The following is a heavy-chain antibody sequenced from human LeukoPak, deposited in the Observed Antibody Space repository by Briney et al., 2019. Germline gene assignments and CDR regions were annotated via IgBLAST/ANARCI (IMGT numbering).Heavy chain of an antibody. CDR3: ARDPGSGSYYNHYYYYYMDV. D-gene: IGHD3-10*01. CDR1: GFTFSSYW. V-gene: IGHV3-74*01. Sequence: PGGSLRLSCAASGFTFSSYWMHWVRQAPGKGLVWVSRINSDGSSTSYADSVKGRFTISRDNAKNTLYLQMNSLRAEDTAVYYCARDPGSGSYYNHYYYYYMDVWGKGTTVTISS. J-gene: IGHJ6*03. CDR2: INSDGSST.